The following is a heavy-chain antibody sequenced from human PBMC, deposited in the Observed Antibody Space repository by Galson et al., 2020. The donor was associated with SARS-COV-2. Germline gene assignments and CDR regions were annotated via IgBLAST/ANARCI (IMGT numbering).Heavy chain of an antibody. CDR1: GFTFSSYW. D-gene: IGHD3-22*01. CDR2: IKQDGSEK. J-gene: IGHJ4*02. CDR3: ATHRHYYDSSGHFGY. Sequence: TGGSLSLSCAASGFTFSSYWMSWVRQAPGKGLEWVANIKQDGSEKYYVDSVKGRFTISRDNANNSLYLQMDSLSAEDTAVYYCATHRHYYDSSGHFGYWGQGTLVTVSS. V-gene: IGHV3-7*01.